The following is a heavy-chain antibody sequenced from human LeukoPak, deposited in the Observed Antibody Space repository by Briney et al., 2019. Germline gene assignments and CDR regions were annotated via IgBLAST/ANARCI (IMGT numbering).Heavy chain of an antibody. V-gene: IGHV3-30*18. Sequence: PGGSLRLSCAASGLTFSSSGMHWVRQAPGKGLQWVAVISYDGGNKFYADSVKGRFTISRDNSKNTLYLQMNSLRAEDTAEYYCAKGYYYGSSWGQGTLVTVSS. CDR3: AKGYYYGSS. CDR2: ISYDGGNK. J-gene: IGHJ4*02. CDR1: GLTFSSSG. D-gene: IGHD3-10*01.